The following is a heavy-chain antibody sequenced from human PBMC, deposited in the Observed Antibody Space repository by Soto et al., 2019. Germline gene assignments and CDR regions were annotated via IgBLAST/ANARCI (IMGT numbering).Heavy chain of an antibody. CDR3: VRNIVATGYFDY. Sequence: ASVKVSCEASGYTFTRYAIHWVRQAPGQRLEWMGWINAGNGNKKYSENFQDRVTITRDTSASTAYMELSSLRSEDTAVYYCVRNIVATGYFDYWGQGTQVTVS. CDR2: INAGNGNK. D-gene: IGHD5-12*01. J-gene: IGHJ4*02. V-gene: IGHV1-3*01. CDR1: GYTFTRYA.